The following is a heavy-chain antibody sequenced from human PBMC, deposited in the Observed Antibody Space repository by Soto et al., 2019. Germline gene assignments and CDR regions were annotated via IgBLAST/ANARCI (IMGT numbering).Heavy chain of an antibody. CDR2: ISSSSSYI. Sequence: GGSLRLSCAASGFTFSSYSMNWVRQAPGKGLEWVSSISSSSSYIYYADSVKGRFTISRDNAKNSLYLQMNSLRAEDTAVYYCARDYYGSGSSFDYWGQGTLVTVSS. V-gene: IGHV3-21*01. CDR3: ARDYYGSGSSFDY. J-gene: IGHJ4*02. CDR1: GFTFSSYS. D-gene: IGHD3-10*01.